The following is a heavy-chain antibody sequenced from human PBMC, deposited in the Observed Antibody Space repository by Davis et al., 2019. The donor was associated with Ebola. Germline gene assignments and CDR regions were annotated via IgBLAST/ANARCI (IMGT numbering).Heavy chain of an antibody. J-gene: IGHJ4*02. CDR2: IKQDGSEK. V-gene: IGHV3-7*03. Sequence: GESLKISCAASGFTFSSYWMSWVRQAPGKGLEWVANIKQDGSEKYYVDSVKGRFTISRDNAKNSLYLQMNSLRAEDTAVYYCARDGSHYYDSSGSDYWGQGTLVTVSS. CDR3: ARDGSHYYDSSGSDY. D-gene: IGHD3-22*01. CDR1: GFTFSSYW.